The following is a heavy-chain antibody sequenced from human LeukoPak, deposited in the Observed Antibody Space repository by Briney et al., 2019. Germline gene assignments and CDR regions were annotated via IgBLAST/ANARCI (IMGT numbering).Heavy chain of an antibody. D-gene: IGHD5-12*01. V-gene: IGHV4-34*01. J-gene: IGHJ4*02. CDR1: GGSYSGYF. CDR3: ARARGGVAIDF. Sequence: KSSETLSLTRAVYGGSYSGYFWTWIRQPPGKGLEWIGEINHSGSTNYSPSLKSRVTISVDTSKNQFSLKLSSVTAADTAVYYCARARGGVAIDFWGQGTRVTVSA. CDR2: INHSGST.